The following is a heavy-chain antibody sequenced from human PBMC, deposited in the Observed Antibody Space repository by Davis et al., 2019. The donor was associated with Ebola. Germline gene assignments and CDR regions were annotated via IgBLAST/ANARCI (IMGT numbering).Heavy chain of an antibody. CDR2: IKTDGSST. CDR3: ARDLLTGTTWDY. Sequence: GESLKISCTASGFTFSSYWMHWVRQGPGKGLVWVSRIKTDGSSTNYADSAKGRFTISRDNAKNSLYLQMNSLRAEDTAVYYCARDLLTGTTWDYWGQGTLVTVSS. J-gene: IGHJ4*02. CDR1: GFTFSSYW. D-gene: IGHD1-20*01. V-gene: IGHV3-74*01.